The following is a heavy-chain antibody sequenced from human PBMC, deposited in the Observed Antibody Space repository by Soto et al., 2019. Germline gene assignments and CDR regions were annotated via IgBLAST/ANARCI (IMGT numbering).Heavy chain of an antibody. CDR3: ARGGIAVKKNDY. CDR1: GGTFSSYT. J-gene: IGHJ4*02. Sequence: ASVKVSCKASGGTFSSYTISWVRQAPGQGLEWMGRIIPVLGIANYAQKFQGRVTITADKSTSTAYMELSSLRSEDTAVYYCARGGIAVKKNDYWGQGTLVTVSS. CDR2: IIPVLGIA. D-gene: IGHD6-19*01. V-gene: IGHV1-69*02.